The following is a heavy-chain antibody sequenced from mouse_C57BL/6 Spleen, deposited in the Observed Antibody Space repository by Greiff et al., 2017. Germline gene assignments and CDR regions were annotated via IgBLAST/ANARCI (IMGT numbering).Heavy chain of an antibody. V-gene: IGHV5-9-1*02. CDR3: TREGYPWYFDV. Sequence: EVKLVESGEGLVKPGGSLKLSCAASGFTFSSYAMSWVRQTPEKRLEWVAYISSGGDYIYYADTVKGRFTSSRDNARNTLYLQMSSLKSEDTAMYYCTREGYPWYFDVWGTGTTVTVSS. CDR1: GFTFSSYA. D-gene: IGHD2-2*01. J-gene: IGHJ1*03. CDR2: ISSGGDYI.